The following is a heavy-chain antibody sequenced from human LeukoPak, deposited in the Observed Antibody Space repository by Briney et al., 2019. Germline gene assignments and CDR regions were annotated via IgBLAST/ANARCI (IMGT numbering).Heavy chain of an antibody. Sequence: PGGSLRLSCAASGFTFSSYSMNGVRQAPGKGLEWVSYISSSSSTIYYADSVKGRLTISRDNANTSLYLQMNSLRDEDTAVYYCARGVVKIDYWGQGTLVTVSS. D-gene: IGHD3-22*01. V-gene: IGHV3-48*02. CDR2: ISSSSSTI. J-gene: IGHJ4*02. CDR3: ARGVVKIDY. CDR1: GFTFSSYS.